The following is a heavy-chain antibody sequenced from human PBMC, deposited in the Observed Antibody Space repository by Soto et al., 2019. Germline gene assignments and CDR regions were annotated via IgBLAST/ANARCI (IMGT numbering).Heavy chain of an antibody. D-gene: IGHD1-1*01. CDR1: GGTFSSYT. CDR3: ARDANWNPLFLDY. Sequence: SLKVSCKASGGTFSSYTISWVRQAPGQGLEWMGRIIPILGIANYAQKFQGRVTITADKSTSTAYMELSSLRSEDTAVYYCARDANWNPLFLDYWGQGTLVTVSS. J-gene: IGHJ4*02. CDR2: IIPILGIA. V-gene: IGHV1-69*04.